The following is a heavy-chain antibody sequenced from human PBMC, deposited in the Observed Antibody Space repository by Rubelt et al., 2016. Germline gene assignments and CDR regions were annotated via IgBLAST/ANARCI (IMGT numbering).Heavy chain of an antibody. CDR2: IYYSGST. V-gene: IGHV4-31*03. CDR1: GGSISSGGYY. CDR3: ARLRGREAYYGMDV. D-gene: IGHD1-26*01. J-gene: IGHJ6*02. Sequence: QLQLQESGPGLVKPSETLSLTCTVSGGSISSGGYYWSWIRQHPGKGLEWIGYIYYSGSTYYNPSLKSRVTISVDTSKNQFSLKLSCVTAADTAVYYCARLRGREAYYGMDVWGQGTTVTVSS.